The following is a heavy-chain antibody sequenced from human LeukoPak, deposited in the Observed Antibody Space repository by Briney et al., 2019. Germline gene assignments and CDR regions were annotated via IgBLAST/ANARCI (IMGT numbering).Heavy chain of an antibody. CDR3: ARFGVPDIGGKRSYYYMDV. D-gene: IGHD2-15*01. Sequence: GASVKVSCKASGYTFTSYDINWVRQATGQGLEWMGWMNPNSGNTGYAQKFQGRVTMTRNTSISTAYMELSSLRSEDTAVYYCARFGVPDIGGKRSYYYMDVWGKGTTVTISS. CDR2: MNPNSGNT. CDR1: GYTFTSYD. V-gene: IGHV1-8*01. J-gene: IGHJ6*03.